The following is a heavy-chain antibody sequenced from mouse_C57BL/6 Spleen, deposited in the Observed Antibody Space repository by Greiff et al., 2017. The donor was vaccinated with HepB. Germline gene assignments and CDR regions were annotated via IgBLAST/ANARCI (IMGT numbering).Heavy chain of an antibody. CDR1: GYAFSSSW. D-gene: IGHD1-2*01. Sequence: VQLQQSGPELVKPGASVKISCKASGYAFSSSWMNWVKQRPGKGLEWIGRIYPGDGDTNYNGKFKGKATLTADKSSSTAYMQLSSLTSEDSAVYFCARHYTGYFDVWGTGTTVTVSS. CDR3: ARHYTGYFDV. J-gene: IGHJ1*03. CDR2: IYPGDGDT. V-gene: IGHV1-82*01.